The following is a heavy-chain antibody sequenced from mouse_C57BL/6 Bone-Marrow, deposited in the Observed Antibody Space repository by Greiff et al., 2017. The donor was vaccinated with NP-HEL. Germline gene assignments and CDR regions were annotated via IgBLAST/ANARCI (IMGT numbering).Heavy chain of an antibody. CDR3: ARSKGLITDC. D-gene: IGHD1-1*01. CDR2: IYPRSGDT. V-gene: IGHV1-81*01. CDR1: GYTFTSYG. J-gene: IGHJ2*01. Sequence: QVQLQQSGAELVRPGASVKLSCKASGYTFTSYGISWVKQRTGQGLEWIGEIYPRSGDTSYNEKFKGKATLTADKSSSTAYMELRSLTSEDSACYFCARSKGLITDCWGQGTTLTVAT.